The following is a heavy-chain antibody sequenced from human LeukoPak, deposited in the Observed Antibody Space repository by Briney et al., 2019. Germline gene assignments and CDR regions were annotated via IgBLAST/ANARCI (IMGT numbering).Heavy chain of an antibody. J-gene: IGHJ4*02. V-gene: IGHV1-69*04. CDR1: GGTFSSYA. CDR3: ARDPASPYCSSTSCYTGD. D-gene: IGHD2-2*02. CDR2: IIPILGIA. Sequence: ASVKVSCKASGGTFSSYAISWVRPAPGQGLEWMGRIIPILGIANYAQKFQGRVTITADKSTSTAYMELSSLRSEDTAVYYCARDPASPYCSSTSCYTGDWGQGTLVTVSS.